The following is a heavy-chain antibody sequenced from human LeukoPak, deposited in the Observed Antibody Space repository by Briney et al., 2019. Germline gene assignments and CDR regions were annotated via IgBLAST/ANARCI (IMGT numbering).Heavy chain of an antibody. V-gene: IGHV3-48*01. CDR2: ITSSGGTI. J-gene: IGHJ4*02. Sequence: PGGSLRLSCAASGFTFSSFSMNWVRQAPGKGLEWISFITSSGGTIYYSDSVKGRFTISRDNSKNTLYLQMNSLRAEDTAVYYCARARYSSSWYLFYFDYWGQGTLVTVSS. D-gene: IGHD6-13*01. CDR1: GFTFSSFS. CDR3: ARARYSSSWYLFYFDY.